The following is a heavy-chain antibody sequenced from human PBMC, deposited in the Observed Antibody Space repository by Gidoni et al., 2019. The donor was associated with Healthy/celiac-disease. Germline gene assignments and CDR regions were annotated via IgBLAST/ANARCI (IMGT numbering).Heavy chain of an antibody. V-gene: IGHV4-61*02. CDR2: IYTSGST. CDR1: GGSISSGSYY. Sequence: QVQLQESGPGLVKPSQTLSLTCTVSGGSISSGSYYWSWIRQPAGKGREWIGRIYTSGSTNYNPSLKSRVTISVDTSKNQFSLKLSSVTAADTAVYYCARDRGSSGWYLAIDYWGQGTLVTVSS. CDR3: ARDRGSSGWYLAIDY. D-gene: IGHD6-19*01. J-gene: IGHJ4*02.